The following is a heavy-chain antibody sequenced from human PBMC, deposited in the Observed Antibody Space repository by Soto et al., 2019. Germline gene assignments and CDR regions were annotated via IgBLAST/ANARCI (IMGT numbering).Heavy chain of an antibody. D-gene: IGHD3-10*01. CDR1: GYTFTSYG. V-gene: IGHV1-18*01. CDR2: ISAYNGNT. Sequence: ASVKVSCKASGYTFTSYGISWVRQAPGQGLEWMGWISAYNGNTNYAQKLQGRVTMTTDTSTSTAYMELRSLRSDDTAVYYCAGDAYYYGSGTRSYCYYYGMDVWGQGTTVTVSS. CDR3: AGDAYYYGSGTRSYCYYYGMDV. J-gene: IGHJ6*02.